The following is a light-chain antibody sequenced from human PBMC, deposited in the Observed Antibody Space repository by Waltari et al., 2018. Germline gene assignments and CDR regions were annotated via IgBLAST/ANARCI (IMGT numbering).Light chain of an antibody. Sequence: QSALTQPPSVSGSPGQSVTISCTGTSSDVGGFKRVSWYHQPPGTSPKLMIYEVIKRPSGVPDRFSGSKSGNTASLTISGLQAEDEGYYYCSSYTVSYTWVFGGGTKLTVL. J-gene: IGLJ3*02. CDR3: SSYTVSYTWV. CDR2: EVI. V-gene: IGLV2-18*02. CDR1: SSDVGGFKR.